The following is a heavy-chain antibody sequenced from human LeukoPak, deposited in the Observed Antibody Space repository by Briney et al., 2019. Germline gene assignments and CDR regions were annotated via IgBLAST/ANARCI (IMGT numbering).Heavy chain of an antibody. CDR3: AKDLGHGPFDY. Sequence: GRSLRLSCAASGFPFSSYGMHWVRQAPGKGLEWVAVISYDGSNKYYADSVKGRFTISRDNSKNTLYLQMNSLRAEDTAVYYCAKDLGHGPFDYWGQGTLVTVSS. CDR1: GFPFSSYG. V-gene: IGHV3-30*18. J-gene: IGHJ4*02. CDR2: ISYDGSNK. D-gene: IGHD3-16*01.